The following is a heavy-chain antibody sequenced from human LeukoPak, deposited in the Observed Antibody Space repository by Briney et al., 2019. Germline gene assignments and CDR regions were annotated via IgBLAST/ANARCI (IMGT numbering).Heavy chain of an antibody. CDR3: ARDPGYCSSTSCYHYYYGMDV. V-gene: IGHV1-18*01. Sequence: VSVKVSCKASGYTFTSYGISWVRQAPGQGLEWMGWISPSNGNTNYAQKLQGRFTMTTDTSTSTAYMELRSLRSDDTAVYYCARDPGYCSSTSCYHYYYGMDVWGQGTTVTVSS. CDR1: GYTFTSYG. D-gene: IGHD2-2*01. J-gene: IGHJ6*02. CDR2: ISPSNGNT.